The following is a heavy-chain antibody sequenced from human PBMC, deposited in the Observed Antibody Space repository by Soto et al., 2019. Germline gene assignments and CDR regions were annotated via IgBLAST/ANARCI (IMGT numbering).Heavy chain of an antibody. V-gene: IGHV1-2*02. CDR2: ISPNSGGT. J-gene: IGHJ4*02. CDR3: ARDSRSGYDYHSYAY. Sequence: QVQLVQSGAEVKKPGASVKVSCKASGYTFTDYYLHWVRQAPGQGLEWMGWISPNSGGTYYAQQFQGRVTMTRDTSISTVYMELSRLRSDDTAVYYCARDSRSGYDYHSYAYWGQGTLVIVSS. D-gene: IGHD5-12*01. CDR1: GYTFTDYY.